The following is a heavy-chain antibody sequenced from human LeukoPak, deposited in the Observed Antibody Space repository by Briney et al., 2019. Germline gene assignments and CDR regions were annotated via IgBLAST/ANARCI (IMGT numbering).Heavy chain of an antibody. Sequence: GSLRLSCAASGFSSTYWMGWVRQPPGKGLEWIGEVYHTGSTNYNPSLKSRVTVSVDKSKNQFSLKLSSVTAADTAVYYCASARWDYWGQGSLVTVSS. CDR2: VYHTGST. CDR3: ASARWDY. J-gene: IGHJ4*02. V-gene: IGHV4-4*02. CDR1: GFSSTYW.